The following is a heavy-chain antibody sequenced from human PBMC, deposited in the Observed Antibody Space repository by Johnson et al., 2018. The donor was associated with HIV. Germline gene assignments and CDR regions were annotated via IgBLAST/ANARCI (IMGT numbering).Heavy chain of an antibody. CDR3: ARRDTYYYDSTPGAFDI. V-gene: IGHV3-7*03. J-gene: IGHJ3*02. CDR2: MWYDGSNQ. D-gene: IGHD3-22*01. Sequence: VQLVESGGGLVQPGRSLRLSCTVSGFTFGDYAMSWVRQAPGKGLEWVAVMWYDGSNQYYVDSVKGRFTISRDNAKNSLYLQMNSLRAEDTAVYYCARRDTYYYDSTPGAFDIWGQGTMVTVSS. CDR1: GFTFGDYA.